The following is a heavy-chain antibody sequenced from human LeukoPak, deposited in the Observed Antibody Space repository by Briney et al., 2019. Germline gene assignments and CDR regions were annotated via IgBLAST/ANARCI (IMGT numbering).Heavy chain of an antibody. J-gene: IGHJ5*02. CDR3: ARDIVMVTYWFDP. Sequence: GASVKVSCKASGYTFTGYYMHWVRQAPAQGLEWMGWINPNSGGTNYAQKFQGRVTMTRDTSISTAYMELSRLRSDDTAVYYCARDIVMVTYWFDPWGQGTLVTVSS. CDR2: INPNSGGT. D-gene: IGHD5-18*01. CDR1: GYTFTGYY. V-gene: IGHV1-2*02.